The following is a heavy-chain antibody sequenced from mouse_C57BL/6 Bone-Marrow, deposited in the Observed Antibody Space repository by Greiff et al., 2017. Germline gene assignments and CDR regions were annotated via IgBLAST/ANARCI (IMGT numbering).Heavy chain of an antibody. D-gene: IGHD2-3*01. V-gene: IGHV1-64*01. CDR2: IHPNSGST. Sequence: VQLQQPGAELVKPGASVKLSCKASGYTFTRYWMHWVKQRPGPGLEWIGMIHPNSGSTNYNEKFKSKATLTVDKSSSTAYMQLSSLTSEDSAVYYCARDGYYPFYAMDYWGQGTSVTVSS. CDR1: GYTFTRYW. CDR3: ARDGYYPFYAMDY. J-gene: IGHJ4*01.